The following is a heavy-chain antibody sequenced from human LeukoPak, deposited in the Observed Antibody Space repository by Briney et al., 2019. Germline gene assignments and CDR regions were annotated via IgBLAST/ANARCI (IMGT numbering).Heavy chain of an antibody. Sequence: SGGSLRLPCAASGFSFRNYAMSWIRQAPGKGLEWVAVISYDGSNKYYADSVKGRFTISRDNSKNTLYLQMNSLRAEDTAVYYCARDTQQWLGGGEASFDYWGQGTLVTVSS. CDR2: ISYDGSNK. CDR1: GFSFRNYA. J-gene: IGHJ4*02. CDR3: ARDTQQWLGGGEASFDY. V-gene: IGHV3-30-3*01. D-gene: IGHD6-19*01.